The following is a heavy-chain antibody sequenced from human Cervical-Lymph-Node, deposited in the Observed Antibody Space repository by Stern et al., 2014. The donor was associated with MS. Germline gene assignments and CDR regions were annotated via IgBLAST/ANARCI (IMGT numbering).Heavy chain of an antibody. CDR3: ARGYPFFDN. CDR1: GYTFTGFF. Sequence: QVQLLQPGAELKKPGASVKVSCTASGYTFTGFFLHWVRQAPGQGLEWVGWINPNTGVTKSAQKFQGWVTLTRDTSINTVYMELNRLKSDDTAVFYCARGYPFFDNWGQGTLVTVSS. V-gene: IGHV1-2*04. D-gene: IGHD2-15*01. J-gene: IGHJ4*02. CDR2: INPNTGVT.